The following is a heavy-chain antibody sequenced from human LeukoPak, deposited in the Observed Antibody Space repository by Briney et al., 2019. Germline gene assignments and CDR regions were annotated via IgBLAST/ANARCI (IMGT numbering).Heavy chain of an antibody. CDR1: GFTFSSYS. CDR3: AKGSAGIATEAVDY. CDR2: ISSSSSYI. J-gene: IGHJ4*02. D-gene: IGHD6-13*01. V-gene: IGHV3-21*04. Sequence: GGSLRLSCAASGFTFSSYSMNWVRQAPGKGLEWVSSISSSSSYIYYADSVKGRFTISRDNSKNTLYLQMNSLRAEDTAVYYCAKGSAGIATEAVDYWGQGTLVTVSS.